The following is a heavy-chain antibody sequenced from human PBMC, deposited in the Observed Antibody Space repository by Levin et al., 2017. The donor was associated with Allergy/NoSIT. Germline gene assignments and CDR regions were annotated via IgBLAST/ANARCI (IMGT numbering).Heavy chain of an antibody. V-gene: IGHV1-8*01. CDR3: ARFPRGFLMFDP. CDR2: LNPNSGNT. J-gene: IGHJ5*02. Sequence: ASVKVSCKASGYTFTSYDINWVRQATGQGLEWMGWLNPNSGNTGYAQKFQGRLTMTRNTSINTAYMELSSLRSEDTAVYYCARFPRGFLMFDPWGQGTLVTVSS. CDR1: GYTFTSYD. D-gene: IGHD3-22*01.